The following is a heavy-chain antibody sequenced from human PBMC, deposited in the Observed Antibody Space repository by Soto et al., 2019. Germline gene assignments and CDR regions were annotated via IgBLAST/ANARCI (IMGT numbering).Heavy chain of an antibody. CDR1: GGSISSSNW. CDR3: ARDQLWFGDFNSWGMDV. CDR2: IYHSGST. Sequence: QVQLQESGPGLVKPSGTLSLTCAVSGGSISSSNWWSWVRQPPGKGLEWIGEIYHSGSTNYNPSPTSRVTISVNKSKNQFSLKLCSVTAADTAVYYCARDQLWFGDFNSWGMDVWGQGTTVTVSS. D-gene: IGHD3-10*01. V-gene: IGHV4-4*02. J-gene: IGHJ6*02.